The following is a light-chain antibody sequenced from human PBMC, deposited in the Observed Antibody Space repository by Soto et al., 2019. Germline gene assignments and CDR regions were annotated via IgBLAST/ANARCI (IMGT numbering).Light chain of an antibody. Sequence: QSVLTQPPSVSGAPGQRVTISCTGSASNFGAGYDVHWYQQIPGTAPKLLLSGPSHRPSGVPERLFGSKSGTSASLAIVGLQAEDEGDYYCQSYDTGLVGLIFGAGTKLTVL. CDR1: ASNFGAGYD. V-gene: IGLV1-40*01. CDR3: QSYDTGLVGLI. J-gene: IGLJ2*01. CDR2: GPS.